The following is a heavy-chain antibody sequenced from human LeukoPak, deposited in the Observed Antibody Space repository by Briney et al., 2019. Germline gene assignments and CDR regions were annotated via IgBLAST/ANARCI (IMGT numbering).Heavy chain of an antibody. CDR1: GYTFTSYY. J-gene: IGHJ4*02. D-gene: IGHD3-22*01. CDR3: ARVEVGANVYYAPGEDY. CDR2: INPSAGRT. Sequence: ASVKVSCKASGYTFTSYYIHWVRHAPGQGREWMGIINPSAGRTSYAQKLQGRVNMTRDKSTSTAYMELSSLRSEDTAVYYCARVEVGANVYYAPGEDYWGQGTLVTVSS. V-gene: IGHV1-46*01.